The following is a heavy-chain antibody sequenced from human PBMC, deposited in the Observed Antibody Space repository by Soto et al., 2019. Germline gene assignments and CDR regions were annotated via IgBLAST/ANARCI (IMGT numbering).Heavy chain of an antibody. Sequence: QVQLQESGPGLVKPSQTLSLTCTVSGGSISSGGYYWSWIRQHPGKGLEWIGYIYYSGSTYYNPSLQIRVTISVDTSKNHFSLKLSSVTAADTAVYYCASTWLAVAGSEYFQHWGQGTLVTVSS. V-gene: IGHV4-31*03. CDR2: IYYSGST. CDR1: GGSISSGGYY. D-gene: IGHD6-19*01. CDR3: ASTWLAVAGSEYFQH. J-gene: IGHJ1*01.